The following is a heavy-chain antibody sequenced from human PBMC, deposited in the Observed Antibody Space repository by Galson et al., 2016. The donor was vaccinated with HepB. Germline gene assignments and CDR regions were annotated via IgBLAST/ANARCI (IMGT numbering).Heavy chain of an antibody. V-gene: IGHV1-69*13. CDR3: ARGFIAAVGWFDP. D-gene: IGHD6-13*01. J-gene: IGHJ5*02. Sequence: VKVSCKASGGTFSSYTISWVRQAPGQGLEWMGGIIPIFGTTNYAQKFQGRVTITADESTSTAYMELSSLRSEDTAVYYCARGFIAAVGWFDPWGQGTLVTVSS. CDR2: IIPIFGTT. CDR1: GGTFSSYT.